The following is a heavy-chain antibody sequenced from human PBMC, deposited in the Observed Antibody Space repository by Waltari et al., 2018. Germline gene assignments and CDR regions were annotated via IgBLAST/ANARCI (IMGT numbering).Heavy chain of an antibody. V-gene: IGHV1-2*02. Sequence: QVQLVQSGAEVKKPGASVKVSCKASGYTFTGYYMHWVRQAPGQGLEWMGWINPNSGGKNYAQKFKGRVTMTRDTSISTAYMELSRLRSDDTAVYYCARDQGFVAGMAFDIWGQGTMVTVSS. CDR1: GYTFTGYY. J-gene: IGHJ3*02. CDR2: INPNSGGK. D-gene: IGHD6-19*01. CDR3: ARDQGFVAGMAFDI.